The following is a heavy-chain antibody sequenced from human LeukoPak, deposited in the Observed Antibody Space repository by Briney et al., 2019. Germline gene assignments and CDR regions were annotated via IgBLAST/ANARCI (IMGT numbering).Heavy chain of an antibody. Sequence: ASVKVSCKASGYTFTGYYMHWVRQAPGQGLEWMGWINPNSGGTNYAQKFQGRVTMTRDTSISTAYMELSRLRSDDTAVYYCARDAYDILTGYYTGGDYWGQGTLVTVSS. J-gene: IGHJ4*02. V-gene: IGHV1-2*02. D-gene: IGHD3-9*01. CDR3: ARDAYDILTGYYTGGDY. CDR2: INPNSGGT. CDR1: GYTFTGYY.